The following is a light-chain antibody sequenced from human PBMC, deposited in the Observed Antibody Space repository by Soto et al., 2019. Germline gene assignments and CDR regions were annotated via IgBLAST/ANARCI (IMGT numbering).Light chain of an antibody. CDR3: AAWDDSLSSDV. CDR2: YNN. CDR1: SSNIGKNV. Sequence: QSVLTQSPSASGTPGQRVTISCAGGSSNIGKNVVNWYQQFPGTAPKLLIYYNNERPSGIPDRFSASKSGTSASLAISGLQSDDEADYYCAAWDDSLSSDVFGTGTKLTVL. V-gene: IGLV1-44*01. J-gene: IGLJ1*01.